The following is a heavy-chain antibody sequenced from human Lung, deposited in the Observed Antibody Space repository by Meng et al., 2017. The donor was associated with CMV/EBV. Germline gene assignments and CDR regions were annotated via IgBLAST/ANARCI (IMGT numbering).Heavy chain of an antibody. CDR2: IYDSRSGTT. J-gene: IGHJ5*02. CDR3: ANYRVGAGGQGS. D-gene: IGHD6-13*01. V-gene: IGHV4-30-4*08. Sequence: QVQLQESGPGLVKPSQPLSLTRTVSGASISSGYYHWSWIRQPPGKGLEYIGHIYDSRSGTTYYNPSLKSRVTISVDTSNNQFSLKVISVTAADTAVYYCANYRVGAGGQGSWGQGTLVTVSS. CDR1: GASISSGYYH.